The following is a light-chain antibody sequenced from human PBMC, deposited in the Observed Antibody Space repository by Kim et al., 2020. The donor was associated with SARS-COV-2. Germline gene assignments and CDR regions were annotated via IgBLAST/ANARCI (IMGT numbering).Light chain of an antibody. CDR1: QSVGNS. CDR2: ETS. Sequence: EIVLTQSPGTLSLSPGERATLSCRASQSVGNSLAWFQQKPGQAPRLLIFETSNRDTGIPARFSGSGSGTGFTLTISSLEPEDFAVYYCQRRYEWRRTFGGGTKMWIK. J-gene: IGKJ4*01. V-gene: IGKV3-11*01. CDR3: QRRYEWRRT.